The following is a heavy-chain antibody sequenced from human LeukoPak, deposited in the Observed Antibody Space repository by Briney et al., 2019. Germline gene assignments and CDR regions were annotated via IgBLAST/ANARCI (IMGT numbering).Heavy chain of an antibody. CDR3: SRESGAFCPFGY. CDR2: IYYRGDT. D-gene: IGHD1-26*01. J-gene: IGHJ4*02. CDR1: GVSLSRSFYY. Sequence: PSETLSLTCTVSGVSLSRSFYYWGWIRQSPGKGLEWIGNIYYRGDTYYNPSLESRLTISVDTSNNQFSLTLTSVTAADTAIYYCSRESGAFCPFGYWGQGTLVIVPP. V-gene: IGHV4-39*07.